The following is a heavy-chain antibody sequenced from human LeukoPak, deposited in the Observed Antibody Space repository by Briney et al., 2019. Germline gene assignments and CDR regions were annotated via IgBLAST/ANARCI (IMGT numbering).Heavy chain of an antibody. CDR1: GFTFSSYS. J-gene: IGHJ4*02. V-gene: IGHV3-53*01. CDR2: IYSGGST. Sequence: GGSLRLSCAASGFTFSSYSMNWVRQAPGKGLEWVSVIYSGGSTYYADSVKGRFTISRDNSKNTLYLQMNSLRAEDTAVYYCARTSTNSSGYSPLFDYWGQGTLVTVSS. D-gene: IGHD3-22*01. CDR3: ARTSTNSSGYSPLFDY.